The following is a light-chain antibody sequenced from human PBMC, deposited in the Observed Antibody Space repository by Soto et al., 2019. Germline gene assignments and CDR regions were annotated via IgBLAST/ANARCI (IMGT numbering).Light chain of an antibody. Sequence: IQLTQSPSSLSASVGDRVTITCRASEGISSYLSWYQQKPGNAPTLLIYDASTLQSRVPSRFIGSGAGREFTPTSSSRQHADVATDYCQQLYSYPTTFGQGTKVEIK. J-gene: IGKJ1*01. CDR3: QQLYSYPTT. V-gene: IGKV1-9*01. CDR2: DAS. CDR1: EGISSY.